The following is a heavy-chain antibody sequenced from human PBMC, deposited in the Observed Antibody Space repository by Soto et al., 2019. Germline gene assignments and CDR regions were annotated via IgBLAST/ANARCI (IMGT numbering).Heavy chain of an antibody. CDR2: IYYSGST. CDR3: ARLASYHFDY. V-gene: IGHV4-39*01. J-gene: IGHJ4*02. CDR1: GGSISSSSYY. Sequence: QLQLQESGPGLVKPSETLSLTCTVSGGSISSSSYYWGWIRQPPGKGLEWIGSIYYSGSTYYNPSLKSRVTTSGVTSKNQCSLKLSSVTVADTAVYYWARLASYHFDYWGQGTLVAVSS. D-gene: IGHD6-6*01.